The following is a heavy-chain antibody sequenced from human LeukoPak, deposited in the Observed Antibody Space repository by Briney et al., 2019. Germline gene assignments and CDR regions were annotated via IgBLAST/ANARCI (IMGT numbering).Heavy chain of an antibody. D-gene: IGHD4-23*01. CDR2: IIPIFGTA. CDR3: ARPAPDYGGNPDDAFDI. J-gene: IGHJ3*02. Sequence: ASVKVSCKASGGTFSSYAISWVRQAPGQGLEWMGGIIPIFGTANYAQKFQGRVTITADESTSTACMELSSLRSEDTAVYYCARPAPDYGGNPDDAFDIWGQGTMVTVSS. V-gene: IGHV1-69*13. CDR1: GGTFSSYA.